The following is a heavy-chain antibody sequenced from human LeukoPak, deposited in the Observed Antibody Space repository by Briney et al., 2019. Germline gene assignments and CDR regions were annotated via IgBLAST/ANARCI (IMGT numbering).Heavy chain of an antibody. CDR3: ARDGGKQLWYYYMDV. D-gene: IGHD5-18*01. CDR1: GFTFSTYG. J-gene: IGHJ6*03. V-gene: IGHV3-30*02. Sequence: PGGSLRLSCAASGFTFSTYGMHWVRQAPGKGLEWVAFIRYDGRNKYYADSVKGRFTISRDNSKNTLCLQMNSLRAEDTAVYYCARDGGKQLWYYYMDVWGKGTTVTVSS. CDR2: IRYDGRNK.